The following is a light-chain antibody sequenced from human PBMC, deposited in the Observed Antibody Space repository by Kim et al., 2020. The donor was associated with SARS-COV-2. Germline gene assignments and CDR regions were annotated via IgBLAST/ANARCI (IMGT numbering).Light chain of an antibody. CDR1: KLGDKY. Sequence: SYELTQPPSVSVSPGQTASVTCSGDKLGDKYASWSQQRPGQSPVLVIYQDTKRPSGIPERFSGSNSGNTATLTISGTQAMDEADYYCQAWDSGTAGFGGG. V-gene: IGLV3-1*01. CDR2: QDT. CDR3: QAWDSGTAG. J-gene: IGLJ3*02.